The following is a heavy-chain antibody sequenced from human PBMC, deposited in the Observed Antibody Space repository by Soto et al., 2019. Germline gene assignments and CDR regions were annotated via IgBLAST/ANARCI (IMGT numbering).Heavy chain of an antibody. Sequence: PGGSLRLSCAASGFIFSNYAMSWVRQAPGKGLEWVSFISGSGTTTYYANSVKGRFTISRVNSKNTLYLQMNSLRVEDAAVYYCVREGSSSGLHLDHWGRGTLVTVSS. J-gene: IGHJ4*02. CDR3: VREGSSSGLHLDH. D-gene: IGHD6-6*01. V-gene: IGHV3-23*01. CDR1: GFIFSNYA. CDR2: ISGSGTTT.